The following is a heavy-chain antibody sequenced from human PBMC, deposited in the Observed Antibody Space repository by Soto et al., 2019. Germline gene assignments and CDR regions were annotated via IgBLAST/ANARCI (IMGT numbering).Heavy chain of an antibody. CDR3: ARGHDMDV. CDR2: ISAHNGHT. Sequence: ASVKVSFKASGYTFTSYGIRWLRQAPGQGLEWMGWISAHNGHTDYAQKFQGRVTMTTDTSTTTAYMELRSLRSDDTAVFYCARGHDMDVWGQGTTVTVSS. J-gene: IGHJ6*02. V-gene: IGHV1-18*01. CDR1: GYTFTSYG.